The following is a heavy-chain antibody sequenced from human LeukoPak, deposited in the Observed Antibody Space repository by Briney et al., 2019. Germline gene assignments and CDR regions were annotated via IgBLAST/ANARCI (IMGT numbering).Heavy chain of an antibody. CDR3: ARDQYSGSYPDAFDI. V-gene: IGHV3-48*01. CDR1: GFTFSSYS. D-gene: IGHD1-26*01. Sequence: GGSLRLSCAASGFTFSSYSMNWVRQAPGKGLEWVSYISSSSSTIYYADSVKGRFTISRDNAKNSLYLQMNSLRAEDTAVYYCARDQYSGSYPDAFDIWGQGTMVTVSS. J-gene: IGHJ3*02. CDR2: ISSSSSTI.